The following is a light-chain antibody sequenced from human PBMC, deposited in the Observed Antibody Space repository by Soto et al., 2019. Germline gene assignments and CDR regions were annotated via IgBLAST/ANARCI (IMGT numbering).Light chain of an antibody. CDR3: SSYTSSSTHWV. CDR2: EVS. J-gene: IGLJ2*01. CDR1: SSDVGGYNY. V-gene: IGLV2-14*01. Sequence: QLVLTQPASVSGSPGQSITISCTGTSSDVGGYNYVSWYQQHPGKAPKIMIYEVSNRPSGVSNRFSGSKSGNTASLTISGLQAEDDAYYYCSSYTSSSTHWVFGGGTKLTVL.